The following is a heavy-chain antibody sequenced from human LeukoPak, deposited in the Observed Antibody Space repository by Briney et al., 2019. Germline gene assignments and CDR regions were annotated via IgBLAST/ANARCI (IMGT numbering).Heavy chain of an antibody. D-gene: IGHD6-13*01. CDR1: GFTFSSYS. CDR3: AKVAAAGTKPWYYFDY. Sequence: GGSLRLSCAASGFTFSSYSMNWVRQAPGKGLEWVSSISSSSSYIYYADSVKGRFTISRDNAKNSLYLQMNSLRAEDTALYYCAKVAAAGTKPWYYFDYWGQGTLVTVSS. CDR2: ISSSSSYI. J-gene: IGHJ4*02. V-gene: IGHV3-21*04.